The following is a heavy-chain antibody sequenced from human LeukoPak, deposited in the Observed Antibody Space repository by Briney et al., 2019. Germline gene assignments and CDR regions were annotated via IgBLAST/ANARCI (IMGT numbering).Heavy chain of an antibody. V-gene: IGHV1-2*02. Sequence: ASVKVSCKASGYTFTGYYMHWVRQAPGQGLEWMGWINPNSGGTNYAQKFQGRVTMTRDTSISTAYMELSSLRSEDTAVYYCAGPQNYYGSGSYYNPTQYYYYYMDVWGKGTTVTISS. CDR2: INPNSGGT. CDR3: AGPQNYYGSGSYYNPTQYYYYYMDV. D-gene: IGHD3-10*01. CDR1: GYTFTGYY. J-gene: IGHJ6*03.